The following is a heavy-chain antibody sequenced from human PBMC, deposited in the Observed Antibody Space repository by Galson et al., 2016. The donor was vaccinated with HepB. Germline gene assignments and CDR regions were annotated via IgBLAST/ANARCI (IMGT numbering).Heavy chain of an antibody. D-gene: IGHD3-16*01. V-gene: IGHV4-34*01. J-gene: IGHJ4*02. Sequence: SETLSLTCAVSGGSFSGYYWTWIRQAPGKGLEWIGETNQRGTSKYSPSLKRRVIISLDTSMNEFSLNLTSVTAADTAVYYCARRGLRSGEVWLFGSFFDSWGQGSLVTVSS. CDR2: TNQRGTS. CDR3: ARRGLRSGEVWLFGSFFDS. CDR1: GGSFSGYY.